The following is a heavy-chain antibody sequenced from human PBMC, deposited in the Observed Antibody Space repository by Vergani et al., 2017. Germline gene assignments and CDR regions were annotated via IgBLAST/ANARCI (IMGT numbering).Heavy chain of an antibody. CDR1: GFTFSSYG. CDR3: ARDYYYDSSGDADAFDI. D-gene: IGHD3-22*01. V-gene: IGHV3-33*01. CDR2: ILYDGSNK. J-gene: IGHJ3*02. Sequence: QVQLVESGGGVVQPGRSLRLSCAASGFTFSSYGMHWVRQAPGKGLEWVAVILYDGSNKYYADSVKGRFTISRDNSKNTLYLQMNSLRAEDTAVYYWARDYYYDSSGDADAFDIWGQGTRVTVSS.